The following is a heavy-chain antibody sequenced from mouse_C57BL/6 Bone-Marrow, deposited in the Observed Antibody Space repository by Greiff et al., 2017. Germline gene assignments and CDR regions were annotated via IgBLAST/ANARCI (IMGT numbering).Heavy chain of an antibody. J-gene: IGHJ3*01. CDR2: ISDGGSYT. V-gene: IGHV5-4*01. CDR1: GFTFSSYA. CDR3: AREAPPYYYGSSLAY. Sequence: EVKLMESGGGLVKPGGSLKLSCAASGFTFSSYAMSWVRQTPEKRLEWVATISDGGSYTYYPDNVKGRFTISRDNAKNNLYLQMSHLKSEDTAMYYCAREAPPYYYGSSLAYWGQGTLVTVSA. D-gene: IGHD1-1*01.